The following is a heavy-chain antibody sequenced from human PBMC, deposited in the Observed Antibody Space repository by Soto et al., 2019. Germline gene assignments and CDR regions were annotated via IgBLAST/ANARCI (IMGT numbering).Heavy chain of an antibody. CDR3: ARAVVTSYGVFDY. V-gene: IGHV1-18*01. Sequence: QVQLVQSGAEVKKPGASVKVSCKTYGYTFTSYGISWVRQAPGQGLEWMGWITYNGDTNYPQKLQCRVTITADTSPGTAYIELRRLRSDDTAVYYCARAVVTSYGVFDYWGQVTLVTVAS. CDR2: ITYNGDT. D-gene: IGHD3-22*01. J-gene: IGHJ4*02. CDR1: GYTFTSYG.